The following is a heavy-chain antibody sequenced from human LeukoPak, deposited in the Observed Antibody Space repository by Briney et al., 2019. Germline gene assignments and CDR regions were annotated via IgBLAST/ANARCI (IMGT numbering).Heavy chain of an antibody. Sequence: GASVKVSCKASGYTFTGYYMHWVRQAPGQGLEWMGWINPNSGGTNYAQKFQGWVTMTRDTSISTAYMELSRLRSDDTAVYYCARDHQVTSPTQGMDVWGQGTTVTVSS. CDR1: GYTFTGYY. CDR2: INPNSGGT. D-gene: IGHD2-21*02. CDR3: ARDHQVTSPTQGMDV. V-gene: IGHV1-2*04. J-gene: IGHJ6*02.